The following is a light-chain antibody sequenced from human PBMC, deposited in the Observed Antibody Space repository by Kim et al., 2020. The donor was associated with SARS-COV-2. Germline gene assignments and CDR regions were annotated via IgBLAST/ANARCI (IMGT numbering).Light chain of an antibody. J-gene: IGLJ3*02. CDR1: SGSIAINY. CDR3: QSYDSATWV. CDR2: EDN. V-gene: IGLV6-57*01. Sequence: NFMLTQPHSVSESPGKTVTISCTRSSGSIAINYVQWYQQRPGSSPTTVIHEDNERPSGVPDRFSGSIDSSSNSASLTISGLKTEDEADYYCQSYDSATWVFGGGTQLTVL.